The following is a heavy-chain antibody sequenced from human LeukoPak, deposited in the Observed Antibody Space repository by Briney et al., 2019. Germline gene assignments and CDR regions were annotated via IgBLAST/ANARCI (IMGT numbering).Heavy chain of an antibody. V-gene: IGHV4-39*07. CDR1: GGSISSSSYY. CDR3: ARRGNPYYDSSGQYAFDI. CDR2: LDYSGST. J-gene: IGHJ3*02. D-gene: IGHD3-22*01. Sequence: SETLSLTCTVSGGSISSSSYYWGWIRQPPGKGLEWIGSLDYSGSTFYNPSLKSRVTISVDTSKNQFSLKLSSVTAADTAVYYCARRGNPYYDSSGQYAFDIWGQGTMVTVSS.